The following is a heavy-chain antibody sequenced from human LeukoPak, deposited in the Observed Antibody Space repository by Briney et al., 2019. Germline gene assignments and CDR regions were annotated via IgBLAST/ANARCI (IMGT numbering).Heavy chain of an antibody. D-gene: IGHD2-8*02. V-gene: IGHV3-74*01. CDR2: INEDGTRT. Sequence: GGSLRLSCAASGFTFSSYWMHWVRQVPGKGLVWVSRINEDGTRTTYADSVKGRFTISRDNDKNMLYLHMNSLRAGDTAVYYCSRDQIYCTGGICYFEYWGQGTLVTVSS. CDR1: GFTFSSYW. J-gene: IGHJ4*02. CDR3: SRDQIYCTGGICYFEY.